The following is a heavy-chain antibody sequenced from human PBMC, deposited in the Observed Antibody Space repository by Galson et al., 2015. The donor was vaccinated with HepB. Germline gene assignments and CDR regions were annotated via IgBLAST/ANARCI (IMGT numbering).Heavy chain of an antibody. CDR2: TYYRSKWYN. D-gene: IGHD2-2*01. CDR3: ARASDIVVVPAPVPTAFDY. V-gene: IGHV6-1*01. CDR1: GDSVSSNSAA. J-gene: IGHJ4*02. Sequence: CAISGDSVSSNSAAWNWIRQSPSRGLEWLGRTYYRSKWYNDYAVSVKSRITINPDTSKNQFSLQLNSVTPEDTAVYYCARASDIVVVPAPVPTAFDYWGQGTLVTVSS.